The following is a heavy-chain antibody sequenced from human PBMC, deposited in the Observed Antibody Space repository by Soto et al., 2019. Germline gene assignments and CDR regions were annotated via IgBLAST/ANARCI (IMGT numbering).Heavy chain of an antibody. CDR2: INHSGST. V-gene: IGHV4-34*01. CDR3: ARAHRLLWFGEFPLDY. Sequence: QVQLQQWGAGLLKPSETLSLTCAVYGGSFSGYYWSWIRQPPGKGLEWIGEINHSGSTNYNPSLKRRVTISXXTXKXXFSLKLSCVTAADTAVYYCARAHRLLWFGEFPLDYWGQGTLVTVSS. D-gene: IGHD3-10*01. CDR1: GGSFSGYY. J-gene: IGHJ4*02.